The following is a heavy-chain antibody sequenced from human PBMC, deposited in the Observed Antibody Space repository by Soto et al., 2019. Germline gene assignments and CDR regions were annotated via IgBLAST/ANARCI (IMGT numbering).Heavy chain of an antibody. Sequence: ASVKVSCKASGYTFTGYYMHWVRQAPGQGLEWMGRINPNSGGTKYAQKFQGRVTMARDTSISTAYMEMSSLGCNDTPVYYHESGGVPVAGTQRYYFDYGGRGTVVTDSS. CDR1: GYTFTGYY. D-gene: IGHD6-19*01. CDR3: ESGGVPVAGTQRYYFDY. J-gene: IGHJ4*02. V-gene: IGHV1-2*06. CDR2: INPNSGGT.